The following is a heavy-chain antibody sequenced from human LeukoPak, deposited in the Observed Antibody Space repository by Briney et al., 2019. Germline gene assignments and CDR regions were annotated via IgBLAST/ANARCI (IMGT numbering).Heavy chain of an antibody. J-gene: IGHJ4*02. CDR2: INHSGST. CDR3: ARDLTVDTAMAFDY. D-gene: IGHD5-18*01. CDR1: GGSFSGYY. Sequence: SETLSLTCAVYGGSFSGYYWSWIRQPPGKGLEWIGEINHSGSTNYNPSLKSRVTISVDTSKNQFSLKLSSVTAADPAVYYCARDLTVDTAMAFDYWGQGTLVTVSS. V-gene: IGHV4-34*01.